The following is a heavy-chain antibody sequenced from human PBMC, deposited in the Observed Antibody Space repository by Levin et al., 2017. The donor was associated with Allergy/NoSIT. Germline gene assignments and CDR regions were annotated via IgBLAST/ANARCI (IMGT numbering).Heavy chain of an antibody. D-gene: IGHD2-15*01. J-gene: IGHJ4*02. CDR3: ARTRRVVAGRRPYYFDY. V-gene: IGHV4-34*01. CDR1: GGSFSGYY. Sequence: PSETLSLTCAVYGGSFSGYYWSWIRQPPGKGLEWIGEINHSGSTNYNPSLKSRVTISVDTSKNQFSLKLSSVTAADTAVYYCARTRRVVAGRRPYYFDYWGQGTLVTVSS. CDR2: INHSGST.